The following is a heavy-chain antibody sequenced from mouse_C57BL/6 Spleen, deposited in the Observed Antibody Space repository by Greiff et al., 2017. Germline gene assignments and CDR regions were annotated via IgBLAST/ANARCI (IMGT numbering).Heavy chain of an antibody. CDR1: GYTFTSYW. J-gene: IGHJ3*01. Sequence: QVQLQQPGAELVKPGASVKLSCKASGYTFTSYWMHWVKQRPGQSLEWIGMIHPNSGSTNYNEKFKSKATLTVDKASSTAYMQLSSLTSEDSAVYYCARGYYGSTRFAYWGQGTLVTVSA. V-gene: IGHV1-64*01. CDR2: IHPNSGST. D-gene: IGHD1-1*01. CDR3: ARGYYGSTRFAY.